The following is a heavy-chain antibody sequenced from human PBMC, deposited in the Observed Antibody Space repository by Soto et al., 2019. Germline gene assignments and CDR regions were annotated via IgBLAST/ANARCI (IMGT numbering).Heavy chain of an antibody. D-gene: IGHD2-2*02. CDR2: IYYSVNI. Sequence: SETLSLTCTVSGGSISSGGYYWSWIRQHPGKGLEWIGYIYYSVNIYYSPSLESRISISVDTSKNQFSLKLSSVTAADTAVYYCAGTSGTFYTPIDYWGKGTLVTVSS. CDR3: AGTSGTFYTPIDY. J-gene: IGHJ4*02. CDR1: GGSISSGGYY. V-gene: IGHV4-30-4*08.